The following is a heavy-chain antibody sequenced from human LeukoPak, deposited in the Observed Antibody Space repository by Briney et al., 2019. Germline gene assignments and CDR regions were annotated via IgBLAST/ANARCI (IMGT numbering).Heavy chain of an antibody. CDR2: IYTSGST. J-gene: IGHJ4*02. Sequence: SETLSLTCTVSGGSISSNSYYWSWIRQPAGKGLEWIGRIYTSGSTDYNPSLKSRVTISVDKSKNQFSLKVRSVTAADTAVYYCARNGAGAVAGTFDYWGQGTLVTVSS. CDR1: GGSISSNSYY. CDR3: ARNGAGAVAGTFDY. D-gene: IGHD6-19*01. V-gene: IGHV4-61*02.